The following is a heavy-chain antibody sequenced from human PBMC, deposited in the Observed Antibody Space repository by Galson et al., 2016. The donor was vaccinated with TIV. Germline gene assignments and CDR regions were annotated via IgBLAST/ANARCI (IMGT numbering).Heavy chain of an antibody. J-gene: IGHJ4*02. V-gene: IGHV1-18*01. D-gene: IGHD4-23*01. CDR3: ARVVGTVITKKSFDF. CDR2: ISGYNDNT. Sequence: SVKVSCKASGYSFINYYITWVRQAPGQGLEWMGWISGYNDNTNYTLKFQDRLTMTTDTYTSTSYMELRSLRSDDTAVYYCARVVGTVITKKSFDFWGQGTPVIVSS. CDR1: GYSFINYY.